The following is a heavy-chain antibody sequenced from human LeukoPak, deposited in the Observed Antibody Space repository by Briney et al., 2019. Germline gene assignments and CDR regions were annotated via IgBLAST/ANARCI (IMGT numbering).Heavy chain of an antibody. CDR1: GYTFTGYY. CDR3: AREIVVVPAAHNWFDP. V-gene: IGHV1-2*02. CDR2: INPNSGGT. D-gene: IGHD2-2*01. J-gene: IGHJ5*02. Sequence: ASVKVSCKASGYTFTGYYMHWVRQAPGQGLEWMGWINPNSGGTNYAQKFQGRVTMTRDTPISTAYMELSRLRSDDTAVYYCAREIVVVPAAHNWFDPWGQGTLVTVSS.